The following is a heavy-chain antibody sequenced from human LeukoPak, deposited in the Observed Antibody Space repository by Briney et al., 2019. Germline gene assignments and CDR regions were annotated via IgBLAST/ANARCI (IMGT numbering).Heavy chain of an antibody. CDR1: GFTFGDYA. CDR2: IRSKAYGGTT. CDR3: TRAGSSGWYECDY. D-gene: IGHD6-19*01. V-gene: IGHV3-49*04. Sequence: PGRSLRLSCTASGFTFGDYAMSWVRQAPGKGLEWVGFIRSKAYGGTTEYAASVKGRFTISRDDSKGIAYLQMNSLKTEDTAVYYCTRAGSSGWYECDYWGQGTLVTVSS. J-gene: IGHJ4*02.